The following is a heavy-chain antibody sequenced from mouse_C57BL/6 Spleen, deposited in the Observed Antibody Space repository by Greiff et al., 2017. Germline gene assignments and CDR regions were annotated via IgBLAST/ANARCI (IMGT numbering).Heavy chain of an antibody. J-gene: IGHJ1*03. CDR2: IYPRSGNT. Sequence: VKLQESGAELARPGASVKLSCKASGYTFTSYGISWVKQRTGQGLEWIGEIYPRSGNTYYNEKFKGKATLNADKSSSTAYMELRSLTSEDSAVYFCARRDYGSRGYWYFDVWGTGTTVTVSS. CDR1: GYTFTSYG. V-gene: IGHV1-81*01. CDR3: ARRDYGSRGYWYFDV. D-gene: IGHD1-1*01.